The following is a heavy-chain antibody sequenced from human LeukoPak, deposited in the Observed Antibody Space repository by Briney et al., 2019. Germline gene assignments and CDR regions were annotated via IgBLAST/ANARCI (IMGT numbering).Heavy chain of an antibody. CDR3: ARLYGPHAFDI. J-gene: IGHJ3*02. D-gene: IGHD4-17*01. CDR2: IYSGDST. CDR1: GFTVSSNY. Sequence: GGPLRLSCAASGFTVSSNYMSWVRQAPGKGLEWVSVIYSGDSTSYADSVKGRFPSSRDSSKNTLLLQMSSLRAEDTAVYYCARLYGPHAFDIWGQGTMVSVSS. V-gene: IGHV3-66*01.